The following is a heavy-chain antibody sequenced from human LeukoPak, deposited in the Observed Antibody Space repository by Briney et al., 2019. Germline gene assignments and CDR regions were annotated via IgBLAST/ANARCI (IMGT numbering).Heavy chain of an antibody. CDR1: GYTFTGYY. CDR3: ARDRVVVVPAAMPAGP. Sequence: ASVKVSCKASGYTFTGYYMHWVRQAPGQGLEWMGWINPNSGGTNYAQKFQGRVTMTRDTSISTAYMELSRPRSDDTAVYYCARDRVVVVPAAMPAGPWGQGTLVTVSS. CDR2: INPNSGGT. D-gene: IGHD2-2*01. V-gene: IGHV1-2*02. J-gene: IGHJ5*02.